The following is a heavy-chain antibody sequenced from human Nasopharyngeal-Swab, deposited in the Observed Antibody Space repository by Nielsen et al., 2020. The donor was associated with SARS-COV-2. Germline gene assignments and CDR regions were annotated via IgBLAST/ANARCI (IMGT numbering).Heavy chain of an antibody. D-gene: IGHD4/OR15-4a*01. J-gene: IGHJ4*02. V-gene: IGHV3-23*01. CDR3: AKEEVPNDY. CDR2: ISNSGGTT. CDR1: GFPLTSYA. Sequence: GESLKISCAVSGFPLTSYAMTWVRQAPGKGLEWVSAISNSGGTTFYADSVKGRFTISRDNSKNTVYLQMNSLRVEDTAVYYCAKEEVPNDYWGQGTLVTVSS.